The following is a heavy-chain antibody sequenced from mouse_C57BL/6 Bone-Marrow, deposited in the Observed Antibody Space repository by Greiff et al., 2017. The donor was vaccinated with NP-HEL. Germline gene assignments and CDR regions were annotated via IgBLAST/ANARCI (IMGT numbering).Heavy chain of an antibody. CDR1: GFTFSSYA. CDR3: TRVHYWGRFAY. Sequence: EVKVVESGEGLVKPGGSLKLSCAASGFTFSSYAMSWVRQTPEKRLEWVAYISSGGDYIYYADTVKGRFTISRDNARNTLYLQMSSLKSEDTAMYYCTRVHYWGRFAYWGQGTLVTVSA. CDR2: ISSGGDYI. J-gene: IGHJ3*01. V-gene: IGHV5-9-1*02. D-gene: IGHD1-2*01.